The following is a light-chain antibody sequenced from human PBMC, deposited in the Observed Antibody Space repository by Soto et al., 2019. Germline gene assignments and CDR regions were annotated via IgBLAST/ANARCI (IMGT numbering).Light chain of an antibody. Sequence: IQMTQSPSSLSASVGDRVIITCRSDHSINNYLNWYQQRPGKVPKLLIYAASTLQSGVPSRFSGSGSGRVFTLTINSLQPEDFATYYCQQSYSTLGTFCRGTRVEI. CDR3: QQSYSTLGT. J-gene: IGKJ2*01. V-gene: IGKV1-39*01. CDR1: HSINNY. CDR2: AAS.